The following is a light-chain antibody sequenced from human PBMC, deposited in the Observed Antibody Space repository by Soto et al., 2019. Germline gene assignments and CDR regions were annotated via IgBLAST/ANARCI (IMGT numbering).Light chain of an antibody. Sequence: DIQMTQSPSSLSASVGDRVTITCRASQSIASYLNWYQQKPGKAPKLLIYAASSLQSGFPSRFSGRGSGTDFTLIISSLQPEDFATYYCQQSYRTPYTFGQGTNLEIK. CDR2: AAS. V-gene: IGKV1-39*01. CDR1: QSIASY. CDR3: QQSYRTPYT. J-gene: IGKJ2*01.